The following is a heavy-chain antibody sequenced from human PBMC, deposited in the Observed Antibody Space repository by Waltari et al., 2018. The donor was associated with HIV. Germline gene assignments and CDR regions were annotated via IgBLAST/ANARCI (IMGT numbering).Heavy chain of an antibody. CDR3: ARGSGNQLPIMVRVYYFDY. CDR1: GGSFSGYY. D-gene: IGHD2-2*01. Sequence: QVQLQQWGAGLLKPSETLSLTCAVYGGSFSGYYWSWIRQPPGKGLEWIGEINHRGSTNYNPSLKSRVTISVDTAKNQFSLKLSSVTAADTAVYYCARGSGNQLPIMVRVYYFDYWGQGTLVTVSS. V-gene: IGHV4-34*01. CDR2: INHRGST. J-gene: IGHJ4*02.